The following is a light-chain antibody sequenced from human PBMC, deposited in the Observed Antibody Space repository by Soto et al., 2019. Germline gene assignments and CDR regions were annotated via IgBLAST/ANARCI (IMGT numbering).Light chain of an antibody. CDR3: QKYNSAHIT. V-gene: IGKV1-27*01. CDR2: AAS. CDR1: QGISNY. Sequence: IQITQSPSSLSASVGDRVTITCRASQGISNYLAWYQQKPGKVPKLLIYAASTLRSGVPSRFSGSGSGTDFTLTISSLQPEDVATYYCQKYNSAHITLSGGTKVDIK. J-gene: IGKJ4*01.